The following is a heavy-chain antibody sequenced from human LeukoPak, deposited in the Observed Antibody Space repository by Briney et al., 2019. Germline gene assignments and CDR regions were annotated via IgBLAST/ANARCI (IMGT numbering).Heavy chain of an antibody. Sequence: ASVRVSCKTSGHIFTSYGFTWVRQAPGRRPGWMGWVSAYNFATDYAWKFQGRVTMTADTSTGTVYMDLRSLRGDDTAIYYCARCWSFDRGYCDFWGQGTQVIVSS. CDR2: VSAYNFAT. D-gene: IGHD5-12*01. J-gene: IGHJ4*02. V-gene: IGHV1-18*01. CDR1: GHIFTSYG. CDR3: ARCWSFDRGYCDF.